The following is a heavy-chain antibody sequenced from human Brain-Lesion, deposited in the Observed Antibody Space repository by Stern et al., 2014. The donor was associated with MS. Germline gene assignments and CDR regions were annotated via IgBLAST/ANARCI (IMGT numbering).Heavy chain of an antibody. CDR3: ARGELIINDAFDI. Sequence: VQLEESGPGLVKPSQTLSLTCTVSGGSISSGDYYWSWIRQPPGKGLEWIGYIYYSGSTYHNPSLKSRVTISVDTSKNQFSLKLRSVTAADTAVYYCARGELIINDAFDIWGQGTMVTVSS. J-gene: IGHJ3*02. CDR2: IYYSGST. D-gene: IGHD3-9*01. V-gene: IGHV4-30-4*01. CDR1: GGSISSGDYY.